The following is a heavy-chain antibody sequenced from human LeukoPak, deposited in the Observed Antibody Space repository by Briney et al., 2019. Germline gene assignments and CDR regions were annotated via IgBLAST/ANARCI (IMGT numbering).Heavy chain of an antibody. V-gene: IGHV3-30-3*01. CDR3: AREFTIFGVVIQRYDAFDV. Sequence: GGSLRLSCAASGFTFSEYTIHWVRQAPGKGLEWVAVMSNDGSIKKYANSVKGRFTISRDNSKSTLYLQMDSLSAEDTAVYYCAREFTIFGVVIQRYDAFDVWGQGTMVTVSS. CDR1: GFTFSEYT. J-gene: IGHJ3*01. D-gene: IGHD3-3*01. CDR2: MSNDGSIK.